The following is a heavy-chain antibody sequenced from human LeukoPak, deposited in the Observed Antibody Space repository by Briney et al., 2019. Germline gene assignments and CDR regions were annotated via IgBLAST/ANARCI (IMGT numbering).Heavy chain of an antibody. Sequence: GGSLRLSCAASGFTFSSYGMHWVRQAPGKGLEWVAFIRHDGSNKYYADSVKGRFTISRDNSKNTLYLQMNSLRAEDTAVYYCARDTRHYSSSSPYFDYWGQGTLVTVSS. CDR2: IRHDGSNK. V-gene: IGHV3-30*02. CDR3: ARDTRHYSSSSPYFDY. J-gene: IGHJ4*02. CDR1: GFTFSSYG. D-gene: IGHD6-6*01.